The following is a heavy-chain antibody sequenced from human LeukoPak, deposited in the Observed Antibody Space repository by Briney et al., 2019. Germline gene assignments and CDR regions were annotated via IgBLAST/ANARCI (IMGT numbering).Heavy chain of an antibody. CDR1: GGSISGTNW. CDR2: ISLAGQT. D-gene: IGHD1-26*01. V-gene: IGHV4/OR15-8*02. CDR3: SRESGPFCPFGY. J-gene: IGHJ4*02. Sequence: SETLSLTCGVSGGSISGTNWWSWVRQPPGQGLEWIGEISLAGQTNYNPSFNGQVTMSLDKSSNQLSLHLTSVTAADTATYFCSRESGPFCPFGYWGQGTLVIVSS.